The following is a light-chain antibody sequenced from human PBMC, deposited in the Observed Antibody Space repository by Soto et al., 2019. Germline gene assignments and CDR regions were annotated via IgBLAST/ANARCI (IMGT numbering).Light chain of an antibody. CDR2: GVS. CDR3: QQYNDWPLT. Sequence: EIGMTQSPVTLSLSPGERATLSWRASQSVTSNYLAWYQQKPGQAPRLLIYGVSSRATGVPDRFSGSGSGTDFTLTISRLEPEDFAVYYCQQYNDWPLTFGQGTKVAIK. V-gene: IGKV3-20*01. J-gene: IGKJ1*01. CDR1: QSVTSNY.